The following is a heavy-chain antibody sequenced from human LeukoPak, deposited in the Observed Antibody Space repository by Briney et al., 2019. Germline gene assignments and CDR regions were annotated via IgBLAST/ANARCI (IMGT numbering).Heavy chain of an antibody. D-gene: IGHD3-3*01. J-gene: IGHJ4*02. Sequence: SETLSLTCTVSGGSISSYYWSWIRQPARKGLEWIGRIYTSGSTNYNPSLKSRVTMSVDTSKNQFSLKLSSVTAADTAVYYCARGNYDFWSGYPVNFDYWGQGTLVTVSS. CDR1: GGSISSYY. CDR3: ARGNYDFWSGYPVNFDY. CDR2: IYTSGST. V-gene: IGHV4-4*07.